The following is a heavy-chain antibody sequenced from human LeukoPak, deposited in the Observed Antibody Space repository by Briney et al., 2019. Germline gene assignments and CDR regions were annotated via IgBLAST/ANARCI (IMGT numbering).Heavy chain of an antibody. CDR3: ASGYCGGACQLGGVDM. D-gene: IGHD2-21*02. V-gene: IGHV4-39*07. CDR2: IYYTGNT. Sequence: PSETLSLTCSVSGDSIIGYYWGWIRPPPGKGLEWIGNIYYTGNTYYNSSLKSRVTISLDTSKNQFSLKVISMTAADTAAYYCASGYCGGACQLGGVDMWGQGTMVTVSS. J-gene: IGHJ3*02. CDR1: GDSIIGYY.